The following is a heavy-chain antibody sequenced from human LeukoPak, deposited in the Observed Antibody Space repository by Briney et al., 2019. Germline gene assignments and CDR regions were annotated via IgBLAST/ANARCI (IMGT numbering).Heavy chain of an antibody. CDR3: ARHPRGYYYDSSGTTPGAFDI. CDR1: GGAFSGYY. CDR2: INHSGST. D-gene: IGHD3-22*01. Sequence: SETLSLTCAVYGGAFSGYYWSWIRQPPGKGLDWIGEINHSGSTNYNPSLKSRVTISVDTSKNQFSLKLSSVTAADTAVYYCARHPRGYYYDSSGTTPGAFDIWGQGTMVTVSS. V-gene: IGHV4-34*01. J-gene: IGHJ3*02.